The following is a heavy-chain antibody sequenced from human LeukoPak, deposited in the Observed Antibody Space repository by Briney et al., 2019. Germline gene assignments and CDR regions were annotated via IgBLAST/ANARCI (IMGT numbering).Heavy chain of an antibody. D-gene: IGHD3-3*01. J-gene: IGHJ4*02. V-gene: IGHV3-7*01. CDR1: GFTFSSYW. Sequence: PGGSLRLSCAASGFTFSSYWMSWVRQAPGKGLEWVANIKQDGSEKYDVDSVKGRFTISRDNAKNSLYLQMNSLRAEGTAVYYCARELRHYDFWSGVPYYFDYWGQGTLVTVSS. CDR3: ARELRHYDFWSGVPYYFDY. CDR2: IKQDGSEK.